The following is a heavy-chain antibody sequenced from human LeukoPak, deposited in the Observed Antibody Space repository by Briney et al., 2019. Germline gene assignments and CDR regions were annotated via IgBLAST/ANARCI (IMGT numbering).Heavy chain of an antibody. J-gene: IGHJ4*02. D-gene: IGHD3-9*01. CDR3: ARVGDILTGYPYYFDY. V-gene: IGHV1-18*01. CDR2: INFYNGNI. Sequence: ASVKVSCKASGYTFTSYGISWVRQAPGQGLEWMGWINFYNGNIDYAQKLQGRVTMTTDTSTSTAYMELRSLRSEDTAVYHCARVGDILTGYPYYFDYWGQGTLVTVSS. CDR1: GYTFTSYG.